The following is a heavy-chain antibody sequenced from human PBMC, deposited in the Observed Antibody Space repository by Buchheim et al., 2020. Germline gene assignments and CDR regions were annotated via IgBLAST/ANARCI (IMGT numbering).Heavy chain of an antibody. CDR3: ARVFSPLRFLEWLLPYWYFDL. Sequence: QVQLQQWGAGLLKPSETLSLTCAVYGGSFSGYYWSWIRQPPGKGLEWIGEINHSGSTNYNPSLKSRVTISVDTSKNQFSLKLSSVTAADTAVYYCARVFSPLRFLEWLLPYWYFDLWGRGTL. V-gene: IGHV4-34*01. CDR2: INHSGST. J-gene: IGHJ2*01. CDR1: GGSFSGYY. D-gene: IGHD3-3*01.